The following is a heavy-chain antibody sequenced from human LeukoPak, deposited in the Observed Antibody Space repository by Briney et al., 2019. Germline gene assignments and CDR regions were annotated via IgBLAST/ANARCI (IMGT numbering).Heavy chain of an antibody. J-gene: IGHJ6*03. V-gene: IGHV1-69*05. CDR2: IIPIFGTA. Sequence: AVNVSCKASGGTFRIYSVSLVRQAPGPAREWMGSIIPIFGTASSAQKFQGRVTITTDESTSTAHMELSSLRSEDTAVYFCARESLPAAINYYYYMDVWGKGTTVTVSS. CDR1: GGTFRIYS. CDR3: ARESLPAAINYYYYMDV. D-gene: IGHD2-2*01.